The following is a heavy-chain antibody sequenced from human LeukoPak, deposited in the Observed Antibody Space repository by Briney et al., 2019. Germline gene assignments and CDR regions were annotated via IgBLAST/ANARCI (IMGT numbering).Heavy chain of an antibody. Sequence: GGSLRLSCAASGFTVSSNYMSWVRQAPGKGLEWVSGINWNGGSTGYADSVKGRFTISRDNAKNSLYLQMNSLRAEDTALYHCAREGYDYGDFPFDYWGQGTLVTVSS. CDR3: AREGYDYGDFPFDY. CDR1: GFTVSSNY. CDR2: INWNGGST. V-gene: IGHV3-20*01. D-gene: IGHD4-17*01. J-gene: IGHJ4*02.